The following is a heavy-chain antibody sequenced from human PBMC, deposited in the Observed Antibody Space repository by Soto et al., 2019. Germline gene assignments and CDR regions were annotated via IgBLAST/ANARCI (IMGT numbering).Heavy chain of an antibody. D-gene: IGHD3-16*01. CDR3: ARFSNWGTLGY. J-gene: IGHJ4*02. Sequence: QVQLVESGGGLVKPGGSLRLSCAASGFTFSDYYMSWIRQVPGKGLEWVSYISSSSSYTNYADSVKGRFTISRDNAKNSLYLQMNSLRAEDTAVYYCARFSNWGTLGYWGQGTLVTVSS. CDR1: GFTFSDYY. V-gene: IGHV3-11*06. CDR2: ISSSSSYT.